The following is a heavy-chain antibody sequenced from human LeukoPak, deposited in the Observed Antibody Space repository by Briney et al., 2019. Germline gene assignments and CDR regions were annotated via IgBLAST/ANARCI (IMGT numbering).Heavy chain of an antibody. Sequence: GGSLRLSCVACGFIFSAYHMNWVRQAPGKGLEWVSYISSGSRTIYYADSVKGRFTISRDNAKNSVYLQMNSLRDEDTAMYYCARADLRIDYWGQGTLVTVSS. J-gene: IGHJ4*02. V-gene: IGHV3-48*02. CDR3: ARADLRIDY. D-gene: IGHD3-3*01. CDR2: ISSGSRTI. CDR1: GFIFSAYH.